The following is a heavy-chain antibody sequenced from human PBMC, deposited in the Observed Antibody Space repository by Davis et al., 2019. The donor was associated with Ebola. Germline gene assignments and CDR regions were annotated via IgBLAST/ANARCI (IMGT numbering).Heavy chain of an antibody. CDR2: INPNSGGT. J-gene: IGHJ6*04. CDR3: ARDRSLDIVVVVAATRGMDV. V-gene: IGHV1-2*06. CDR1: GYTFTGYY. D-gene: IGHD2-15*01. Sequence: AASVKVSCKASGYTFTGYYMHWVRQAPGQGLEWMGRINPNSGGTNYAQKFQGRVTMTTDTSTSTAYMELRSLRSDDTAVYYCARDRSLDIVVVVAATRGMDVWGKGTTVTVSS.